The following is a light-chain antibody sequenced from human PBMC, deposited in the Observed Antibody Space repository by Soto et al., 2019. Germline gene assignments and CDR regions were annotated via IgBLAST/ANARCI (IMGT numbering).Light chain of an antibody. CDR2: EVT. CDR3: SSFTSTTTLYV. V-gene: IGLV2-14*02. CDR1: SGDVGTYDL. Sequence: QSALTQPASVSGSPGQSITISCTGTSGDVGTYDLVSWYQHHPGAAPKLMIYEVTTRPSGVSNRFSGSKSGNTASLTISGLQADDEADYYCSSFTSTTTLYVFGTGTKLTVL. J-gene: IGLJ1*01.